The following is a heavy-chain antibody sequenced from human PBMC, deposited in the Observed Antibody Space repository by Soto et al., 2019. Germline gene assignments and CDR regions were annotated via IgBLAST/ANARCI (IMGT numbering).Heavy chain of an antibody. J-gene: IGHJ4*02. Sequence: EVHLEESGEGLVQPGGSLRLSCAASGFTFSNYGMHWVRLPPGQGLEYVSAITSTGDRTYYADSVKGRFTISRDNSKNTLYLQMGSLRADDLAVYYCARVFHDSGGYYYDYWGQGTLVTVSS. D-gene: IGHD3-22*01. V-gene: IGHV3-64*02. CDR2: ITSTGDRT. CDR1: GFTFSNYG. CDR3: ARVFHDSGGYYYDY.